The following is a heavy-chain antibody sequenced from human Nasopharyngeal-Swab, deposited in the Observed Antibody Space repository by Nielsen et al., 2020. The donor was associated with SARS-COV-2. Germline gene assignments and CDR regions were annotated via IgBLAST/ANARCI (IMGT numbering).Heavy chain of an antibody. V-gene: IGHV4-30-4*01. Sequence: WIRQPPGKGLEWIGYIYYSGSTYYNPSLKSRVTISVDTSKNQFSLKLSSVTAADTAVYYCAGDCKGSREHYFDYWGQGTRVTVSS. D-gene: IGHD2-2*01. CDR2: IYYSGST. J-gene: IGHJ4*02. CDR3: AGDCKGSREHYFDY.